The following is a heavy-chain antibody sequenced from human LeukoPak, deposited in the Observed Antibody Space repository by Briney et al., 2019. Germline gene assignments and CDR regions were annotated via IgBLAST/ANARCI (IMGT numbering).Heavy chain of an antibody. Sequence: SETLSLTCTVAGGAISSYYWSWIRQPPGKGQEWIGYIYYSGSTNYNPSLKSRVPISVDTSQNQFSLKLSSVTAADTAVYYCARQGSSGSHYYFDYWGQGTLVTVSS. J-gene: IGHJ4*02. CDR1: GGAISSYY. V-gene: IGHV4-59*08. D-gene: IGHD1-26*01. CDR2: IYYSGST. CDR3: ARQGSSGSHYYFDY.